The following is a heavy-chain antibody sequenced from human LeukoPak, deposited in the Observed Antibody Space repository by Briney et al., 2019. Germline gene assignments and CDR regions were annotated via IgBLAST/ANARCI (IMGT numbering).Heavy chain of an antibody. CDR2: IWDSGTPI. V-gene: IGHV3-48*01. CDR3: ARELEQQLVVDYYYGMDV. Sequence: GGSLRLSCAASGFTFSSYSMTWVRRAPGMGLEWISYIWDSGTPIYYADSVKGRFTISRDNANNLVYLQMTSVRAEDTAVYYCARELEQQLVVDYYYGMDVWGQGTTVTVSS. D-gene: IGHD6-13*01. J-gene: IGHJ6*02. CDR1: GFTFSSYS.